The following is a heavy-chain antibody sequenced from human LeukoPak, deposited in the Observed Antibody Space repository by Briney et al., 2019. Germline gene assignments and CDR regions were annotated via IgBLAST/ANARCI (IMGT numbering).Heavy chain of an antibody. CDR2: IYHSGST. Sequence: SKTLSLTCTVSGYSISSGYYWGWIRQPPGKGLEWIGSIYHSGSTYYNPSLKSRVTISVDTSKNQFSLKLSSVTAADTAVYYCAREPGTFDYPYMDVWGKGTTVTISS. V-gene: IGHV4-38-2*02. J-gene: IGHJ6*03. CDR1: GYSISSGYY. CDR3: AREPGTFDYPYMDV. D-gene: IGHD3-16*01.